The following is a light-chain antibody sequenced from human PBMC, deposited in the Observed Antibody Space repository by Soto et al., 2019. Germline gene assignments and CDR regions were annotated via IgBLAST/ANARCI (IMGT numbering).Light chain of an antibody. Sequence: DIEMTQAPSSLSASVGGTVTITCRASQSINTNLNWYQHKVGEAPKLLIYAASSLQSGVPSRFRGSGSGTHFTLTISSLQPEDFATYYCQQSYDNLTFGPGTKVDIE. CDR1: QSINTN. CDR3: QQSYDNLT. J-gene: IGKJ3*01. CDR2: AAS. V-gene: IGKV1-39*01.